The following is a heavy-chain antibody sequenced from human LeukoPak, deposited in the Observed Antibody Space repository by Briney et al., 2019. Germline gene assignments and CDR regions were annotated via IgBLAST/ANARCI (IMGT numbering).Heavy chain of an antibody. CDR3: AKDPNAAFDI. V-gene: IGHV3-23*01. Sequence: GGSLRLSCAASGFTFSSYWMSWVRQAPGKGLEWVSSISGRDGDTYYAESVKGRFTVSRDNSKDTLFLQMSSLRAEDTAVYYCAKDPNAAFDIWGQGTLVTVSS. CDR1: GFTFSSYW. J-gene: IGHJ3*02. CDR2: ISGRDGDT.